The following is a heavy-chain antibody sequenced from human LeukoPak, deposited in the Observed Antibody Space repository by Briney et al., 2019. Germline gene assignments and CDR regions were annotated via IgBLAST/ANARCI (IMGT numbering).Heavy chain of an antibody. Sequence: ASVNVSCKASVYTFTGYYMHWVRQAPGQGLEWMGWINPNSGGTNYAQKFQGRVTMTRDTSISTAYMELSRLRSDDTAVYYCAREHGDYENDYWGQGTLVTVSS. J-gene: IGHJ4*02. D-gene: IGHD4-17*01. CDR3: AREHGDYENDY. CDR1: VYTFTGYY. V-gene: IGHV1-2*02. CDR2: INPNSGGT.